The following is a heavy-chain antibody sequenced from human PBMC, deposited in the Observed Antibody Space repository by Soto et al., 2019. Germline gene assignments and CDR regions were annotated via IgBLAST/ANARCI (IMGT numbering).Heavy chain of an antibody. D-gene: IGHD2-15*01. CDR3: ARGARYCSGGSCSVPFDY. V-gene: IGHV3-13*01. CDR1: GFTFSSYD. CDR2: IGTAGDT. J-gene: IGHJ4*02. Sequence: PGGSLRLSCAASGFTFSSYDMHWVRQATGKGLEWVSAIGTAGDTYYPGSVKGRFTISRENAKNSLYLQMNSLRAGDTAVYYCARGARYCSGGSCSVPFDYWGQGTLVTFSS.